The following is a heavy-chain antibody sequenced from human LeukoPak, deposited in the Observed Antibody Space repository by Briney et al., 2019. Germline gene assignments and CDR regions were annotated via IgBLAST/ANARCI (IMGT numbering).Heavy chain of an antibody. CDR3: AREPRTLSGNSGFDY. D-gene: IGHD4-23*01. CDR1: GGSISSGSYY. J-gene: IGHJ4*02. V-gene: IGHV4-61*02. Sequence: NPSETLSLTCTVSGGSISSGSYYWSWIRQPAGKGLEWIGRIYTSGGTNYNPSLKSRVTISVDTSKNQFSLKLSSVTAADTAVYYCAREPRTLSGNSGFDYWGQGTLVTVSS. CDR2: IYTSGGT.